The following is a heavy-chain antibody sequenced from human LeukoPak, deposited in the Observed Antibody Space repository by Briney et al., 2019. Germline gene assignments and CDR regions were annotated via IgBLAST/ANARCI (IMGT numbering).Heavy chain of an antibody. Sequence: GGSLRLSCAASGFTVSSKYMCWVRQAPGKGLEWVSVIYSDSSTFYADSVKGRFTISRDISKNTLYLQMNSLKTEDTAVYYCSTFYCRGGSCTDYWGQGTLVTVSS. D-gene: IGHD2-15*01. CDR3: STFYCRGGSCTDY. CDR1: GFTVSSKY. J-gene: IGHJ4*02. V-gene: IGHV3-66*01. CDR2: IYSDSST.